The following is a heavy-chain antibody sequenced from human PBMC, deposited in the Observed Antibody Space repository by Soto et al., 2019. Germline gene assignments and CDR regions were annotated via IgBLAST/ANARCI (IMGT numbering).Heavy chain of an antibody. CDR3: ARPKGTYSSGYYYFDF. D-gene: IGHD6-19*01. V-gene: IGHV1-69*01. CDR1: GGTFSTYA. CDR2: IIPLFGTA. J-gene: IGHJ4*02. Sequence: QVQLEQSGGEVKQPGSSVRVSCKTSGGTFSTYAINWVRQAPGQGLEWMGAIIPLFGTADYSQKFQGRVTITADEAKSAAYMELSSLRFDDTAVYFCARPKGTYSSGYYYFDFWGQGTLVTVSS.